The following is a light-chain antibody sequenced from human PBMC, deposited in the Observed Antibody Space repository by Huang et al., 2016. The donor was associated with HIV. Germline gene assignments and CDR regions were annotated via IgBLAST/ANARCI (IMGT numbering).Light chain of an antibody. J-gene: IGKJ4*01. V-gene: IGKV1-39*01. Sequence: DIQVTQSPSSLSASVGDRVTITCRTSPRISSHLSWYQQKIGKGPKLLIYSSTVLQSGGPSRFTGSGSGTDFTLTINSLQPEDFATYYCQQTYSAPVTFGGGTRVEIK. CDR1: PRISSH. CDR3: QQTYSAPVT. CDR2: SST.